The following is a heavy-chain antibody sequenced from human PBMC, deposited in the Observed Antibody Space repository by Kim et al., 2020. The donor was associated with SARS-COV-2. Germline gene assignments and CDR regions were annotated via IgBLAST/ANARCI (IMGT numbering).Heavy chain of an antibody. J-gene: IGHJ3*02. V-gene: IGHV3-48*02. CDR3: ARDGWFPADAFDI. D-gene: IGHD3-10*01. Sequence: YADSVKGRFTISRDKAKHSLYLQMNSLRDEDTAVYYCARDGWFPADAFDIWGQGTMVTVSS.